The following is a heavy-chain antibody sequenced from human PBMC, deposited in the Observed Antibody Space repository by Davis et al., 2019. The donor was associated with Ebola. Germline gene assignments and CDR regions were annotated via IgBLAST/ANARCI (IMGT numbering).Heavy chain of an antibody. J-gene: IGHJ4*02. CDR3: ARTHCSGGSCYLDY. D-gene: IGHD2-15*01. V-gene: IGHV3-53*01. Sequence: PGGSLRLSCAASGFTVSSNYMSWVRQAPGKGLEWVSVIYNGGSTYYADSVKGRFTISSDNSKNTLYLQMNSLGVEDTAVYYCARTHCSGGSCYLDYWGQGTLVTVSS. CDR2: IYNGGST. CDR1: GFTVSSNY.